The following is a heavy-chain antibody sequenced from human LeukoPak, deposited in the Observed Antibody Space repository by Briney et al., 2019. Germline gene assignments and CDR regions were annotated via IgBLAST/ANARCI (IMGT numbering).Heavy chain of an antibody. V-gene: IGHV3-7*01. CDR3: ARLFGGVTTFDY. D-gene: IGHD4-17*01. CDR1: GFSFSTYW. Sequence: GGSLRLSCAASGFSFSTYWMSWVRQGPGKGLEWVATIWPDGCDKKYVDSVRDRFTISRDNAKNSLYLQMNSLSADDTAVYFCARLFGGVTTFDYWGQGALVTVSS. CDR2: IWPDGCDK. J-gene: IGHJ4*02.